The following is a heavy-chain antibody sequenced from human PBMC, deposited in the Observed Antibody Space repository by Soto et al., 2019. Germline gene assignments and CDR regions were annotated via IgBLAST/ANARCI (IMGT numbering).Heavy chain of an antibody. CDR2: ISYDGILK. J-gene: IGHJ6*02. D-gene: IGHD3-10*01. CDR1: GFTFSDFG. CDR3: AKDFKVSGGHYGSLNYYYGMDV. Sequence: SLSLSCAASGFTFSDFGMHWVRQAPGKGLEWVAIISYDGILKYYADSVKGRFTISRDTSKGAVYLQMNSLTPEDTAVYYCAKDFKVSGGHYGSLNYYYGMDVWGQGTTVTVSS. V-gene: IGHV3-30*18.